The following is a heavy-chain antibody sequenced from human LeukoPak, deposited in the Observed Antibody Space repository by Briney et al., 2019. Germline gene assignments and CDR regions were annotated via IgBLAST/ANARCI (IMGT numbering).Heavy chain of an antibody. CDR2: IWYDGSNK. CDR1: GFTFSSYG. V-gene: IGHV3-33*06. D-gene: IGHD2-15*01. Sequence: GGSLRLSCAASGFTFSSYGMHWVRQAPGKGLEWVAVIWYDGSNKYYADSVKGRFTISRDNSKNTLYLQMNSLRAEDTAVYYCAKFLVSSRYCSGGSCYYYGMDVWGQGTTVTVSS. J-gene: IGHJ6*02. CDR3: AKFLVSSRYCSGGSCYYYGMDV.